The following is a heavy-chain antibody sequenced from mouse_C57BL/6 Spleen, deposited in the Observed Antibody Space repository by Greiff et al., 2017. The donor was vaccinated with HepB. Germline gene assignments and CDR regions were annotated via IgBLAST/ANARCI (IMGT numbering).Heavy chain of an antibody. CDR3: ARRDYYGSGGYFDY. J-gene: IGHJ2*01. D-gene: IGHD1-1*01. V-gene: IGHV1-78*01. CDR2: IYPRDGST. Sequence: QVQLQQSDAELVKPGASVKISCKVSGYTFTDHTIHWMKQRPEQGLEWIGYIYPRDGSTKYNEKFKGKATLTADNSSSTAYMQLNSLTSEDSAVYFGARRDYYGSGGYFDYWGQGTTLTVSS. CDR1: GYTFTDHT.